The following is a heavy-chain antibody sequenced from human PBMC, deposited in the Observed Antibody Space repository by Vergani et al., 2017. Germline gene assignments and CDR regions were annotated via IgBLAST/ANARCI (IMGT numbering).Heavy chain of an antibody. CDR3: ARDINYYGSGSYSQDGMDV. J-gene: IGHJ6*02. V-gene: IGHV3-33*01. CDR1: GFTFSSYG. CDR2: IWYDGSNK. Sequence: QVQLVESGGGVVQPGRSLRLSCAASGFTFSSYGMHWVRQAPGKGLEWVAVIWYDGSNKYYADSVKGRFTISRDNSKNTLYLQMNSLRAEDTAVYYCARDINYYGSGSYSQDGMDVWGQGTTVTVSS. D-gene: IGHD3-10*01.